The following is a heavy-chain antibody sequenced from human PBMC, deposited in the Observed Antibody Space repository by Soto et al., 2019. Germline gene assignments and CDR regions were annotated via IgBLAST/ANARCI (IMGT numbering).Heavy chain of an antibody. V-gene: IGHV1-18*01. D-gene: IGHD1-1*01. J-gene: IGHJ4*02. Sequence: ASVKVSCKASGYTFSNYGISWVRQAPGQGLEWMGWISAKNGNTNFAQKFRGRVTMTTDTSTTTVYMELRSLTPDDTAVYYCAREPPETTPDYWGQGTLVTVSS. CDR2: ISAKNGNT. CDR3: AREPPETTPDY. CDR1: GYTFSNYG.